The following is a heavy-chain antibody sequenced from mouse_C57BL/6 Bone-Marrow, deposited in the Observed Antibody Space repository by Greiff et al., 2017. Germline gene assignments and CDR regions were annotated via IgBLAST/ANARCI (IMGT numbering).Heavy chain of an antibody. CDR3: ARVRLLYYFDY. J-gene: IGHJ2*01. CDR2: ISDDGSN. V-gene: IGHV3-6*01. D-gene: IGHD1-1*01. CDR1: GYSFTSGYY. Sequence: EVKLMESGPGLVKPSPSLSLSCSVTGYSFTSGYYWNWIRQFPGNKLEWMGYISDDGSNNYNPSLKNRSSITRDTSTNQCFLKLKSVTTEDTATYYCARVRLLYYFDYWGQGTTLTVSS.